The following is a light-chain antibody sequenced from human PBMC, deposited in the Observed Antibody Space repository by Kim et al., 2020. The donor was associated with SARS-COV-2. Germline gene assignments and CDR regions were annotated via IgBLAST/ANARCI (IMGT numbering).Light chain of an antibody. CDR3: QRYGSSVT. V-gene: IGKV3-20*01. CDR2: GAS. CDR1: QSISSSY. Sequence: LSPGERATLSCRTSQSISSSYLAWYQQKPGQAPRLLIYGASRRATGIPDRFSGSGSGTDFTLTISRLEPEDFAVYYCQRYGSSVTFGQGTKVDIK. J-gene: IGKJ1*01.